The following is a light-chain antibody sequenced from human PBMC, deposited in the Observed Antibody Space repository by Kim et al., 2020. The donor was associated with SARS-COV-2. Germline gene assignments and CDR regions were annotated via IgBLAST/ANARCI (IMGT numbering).Light chain of an antibody. V-gene: IGLV2-8*01. CDR1: SPYVVRYDY. Sequence: SATIYGNGPSPYVVRYDYVSWYQQHPGKAPKLMIYEVSKRPSGVPDRFSGSKSGNTASLTVSGLQAEDEADYHCTSYAGSNTYVFGTGTKVTVL. J-gene: IGLJ1*01. CDR3: TSYAGSNTYV. CDR2: EVS.